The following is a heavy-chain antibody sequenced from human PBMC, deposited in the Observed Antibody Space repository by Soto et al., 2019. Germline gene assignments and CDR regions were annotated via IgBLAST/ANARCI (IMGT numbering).Heavy chain of an antibody. CDR1: GGSISSGGYY. V-gene: IGHV4-31*03. CDR2: IYYSGST. Sequence: SETLSLTCTVSGGSISSGGYYWSWIRQHPGKGLEWIGYIYYSGSTYYNPSLKSRVTISVDTSKNQFSLKLSSVTAADTAVYYCARANRGYDRPAYYYYYMDVWGKGTTVTVSS. CDR3: ARANRGYDRPAYYYYYMDV. J-gene: IGHJ6*03. D-gene: IGHD5-12*01.